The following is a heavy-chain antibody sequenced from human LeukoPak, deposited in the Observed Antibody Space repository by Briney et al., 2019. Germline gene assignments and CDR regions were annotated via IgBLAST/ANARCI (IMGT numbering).Heavy chain of an antibody. CDR2: IHTNGGT. CDR1: GASITSFY. CDR3: SRGGGYGDY. V-gene: IGHV4-4*07. Sequence: SETLSLTCTVSGASITSFYYNWIRQSAGKGPEWIGRIHTNGGTDYRPSLNSRVTMSVDTSKKQISLKLTSVTAADTAVYFCSRGGGYGDYWGQGILVTVSS. D-gene: IGHD5-12*01. J-gene: IGHJ4*02.